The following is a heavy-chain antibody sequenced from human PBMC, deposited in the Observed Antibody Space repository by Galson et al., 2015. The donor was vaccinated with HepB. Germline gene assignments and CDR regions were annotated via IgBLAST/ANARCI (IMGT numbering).Heavy chain of an antibody. Sequence: SVKVSCKASGYTFTGYYMHWVRQAPGQGLEWMGWINPNSGGTNYAQKFQGRVTMTRDTSISTAYMELSRLRSDDTAVYYCARVASQGGPTADAFDIWGQGTMVTVSS. CDR2: INPNSGGT. D-gene: IGHD3-3*02. J-gene: IGHJ3*02. V-gene: IGHV1-2*02. CDR1: GYTFTGYY. CDR3: ARVASQGGPTADAFDI.